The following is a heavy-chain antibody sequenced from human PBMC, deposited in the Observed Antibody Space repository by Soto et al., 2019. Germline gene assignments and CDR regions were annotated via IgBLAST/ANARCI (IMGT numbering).Heavy chain of an antibody. V-gene: IGHV1-69*02. Sequence: SVKVSCKASGGTFSNHNISWVRQAPGQGLEWMGRIIPILGVANYAQKFQGRVTITADKSTTTVYMELSSLRSADTAVYYCARVSEIFSVTNGYYYYIYVWGQGTTVTVSS. CDR3: ARVSEIFSVTNGYYYYIYV. CDR1: GGTFSNHN. CDR2: IIPILGVA. D-gene: IGHD3-3*01. J-gene: IGHJ6*03.